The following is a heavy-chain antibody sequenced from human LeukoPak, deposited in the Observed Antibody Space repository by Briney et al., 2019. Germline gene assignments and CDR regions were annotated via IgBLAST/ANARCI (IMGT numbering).Heavy chain of an antibody. V-gene: IGHV1-46*01. J-gene: IGHJ4*02. CDR3: ARDGPRIAALGEDFDY. CDR1: GYTFTSHY. Sequence: ASLKVSCKASGYTFTSHYMQWVRQAPGQGLEWMGIINPSGGSTSYAQKFQGRVTMTRDTSTSTVYMELSSLRSEDTAVYYCARDGPRIAALGEDFDYWGQGTLVTVSS. CDR2: INPSGGST. D-gene: IGHD6-6*01.